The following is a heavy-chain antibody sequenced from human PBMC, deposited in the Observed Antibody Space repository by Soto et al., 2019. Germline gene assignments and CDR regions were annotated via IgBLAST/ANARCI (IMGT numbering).Heavy chain of an antibody. CDR3: ARGLGPRPPNSGSYPGYYYGMDV. V-gene: IGHV3-33*01. CDR2: IWYDGSNK. D-gene: IGHD1-26*01. J-gene: IGHJ6*02. CDR1: GFTFSSYG. Sequence: GGSLRLSCAASGFTFSSYGMHWVRQAPGKGLEWVAVIWYDGSNKYYADSVKGRFTISRDNSKNTLYLQMNSLRAEDTAVYYCARGLGPRPPNSGSYPGYYYGMDVWGQGTTVTVSS.